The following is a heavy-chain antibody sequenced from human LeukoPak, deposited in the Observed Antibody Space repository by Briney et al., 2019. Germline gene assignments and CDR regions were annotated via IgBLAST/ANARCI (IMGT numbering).Heavy chain of an antibody. CDR2: ISSSGSTI. D-gene: IGHD6-13*01. Sequence: GGSLRLSCAASGFTFSSYEMNWVRQAPRKGLEWVSYISSSGSTIYYADSVKGRFTISRDNAKNSLYLQMNSLRAEDTAVYYCARDSHLNSSSWYGGNDYWGQGTLVTVSS. J-gene: IGHJ4*02. CDR1: GFTFSSYE. CDR3: ARDSHLNSSSWYGGNDY. V-gene: IGHV3-48*03.